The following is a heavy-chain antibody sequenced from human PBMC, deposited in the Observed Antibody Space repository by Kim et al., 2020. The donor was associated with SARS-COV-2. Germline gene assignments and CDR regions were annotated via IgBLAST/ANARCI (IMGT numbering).Heavy chain of an antibody. Sequence: ASVKVSCKVSGYTLTELSMHWVRQAPGKGLEWMGGFDPEDGETIYAQKFQGRVTMTEDTSTDTAYMELSSLRSEDTAVYYCATIARYNWNYGFDPWGQGTLVTVSS. V-gene: IGHV1-24*01. D-gene: IGHD1-7*01. CDR3: ATIARYNWNYGFDP. CDR2: FDPEDGET. CDR1: GYTLTELS. J-gene: IGHJ5*02.